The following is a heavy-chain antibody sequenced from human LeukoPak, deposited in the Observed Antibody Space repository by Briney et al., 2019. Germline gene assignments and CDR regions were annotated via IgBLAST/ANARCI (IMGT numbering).Heavy chain of an antibody. J-gene: IGHJ6*03. D-gene: IGHD1-1*01. Sequence: PGGSLRLSCAASGFTFSSYGMHWVRQAPGKGLEWVAFIRYDGSNKYYADSVKGRFTISRDNAKNSLYLQMNSLRAEDTAVYYCARGNWNYYYYMDVWGKGTTVTVSS. CDR3: ARGNWNYYYYMDV. V-gene: IGHV3-30*02. CDR2: IRYDGSNK. CDR1: GFTFSSYG.